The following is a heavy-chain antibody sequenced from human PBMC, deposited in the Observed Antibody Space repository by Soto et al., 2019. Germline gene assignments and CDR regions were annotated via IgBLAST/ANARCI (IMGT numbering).Heavy chain of an antibody. CDR2: IIPILGIA. CDR1: GGTFSSYT. J-gene: IGHJ4*02. Sequence: QVQLVQSGAEVKKPGSSVKVSCKASGGTFSSYTISWVRQAPGQGLEWMGRIIPILGIANYTQKFQGRITITADKSTSTAYMELSSLRSEDTAVYYCARDTVDGPYFDYWGQGTLVTVSS. V-gene: IGHV1-69*08. CDR3: ARDTVDGPYFDY. D-gene: IGHD6-19*01.